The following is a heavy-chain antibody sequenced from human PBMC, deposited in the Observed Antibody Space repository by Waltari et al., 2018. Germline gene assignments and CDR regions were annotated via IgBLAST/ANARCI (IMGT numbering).Heavy chain of an antibody. CDR1: GGTFSSYA. V-gene: IGHV1-69*12. J-gene: IGHJ4*02. Sequence: QVQLVQSGAEVKKPGSSVKVSCKASGGTFSSYAISWVRQAPGQGLEWMGGIIPIFGTANYAQKFQGRVTITADESTSTAYMELSSLRSEDTAVYYCARDIAPYDFWSGYYTGFDYWGQGTLVTVSS. CDR3: ARDIAPYDFWSGYYTGFDY. CDR2: IIPIFGTA. D-gene: IGHD3-3*01.